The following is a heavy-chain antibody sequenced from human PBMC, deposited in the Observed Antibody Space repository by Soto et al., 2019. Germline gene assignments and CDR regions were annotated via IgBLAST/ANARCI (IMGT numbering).Heavy chain of an antibody. CDR3: AISRGLYYYDSSGHPPEGMDV. D-gene: IGHD3-22*01. V-gene: IGHV1-3*01. Sequence: ASVKVSCKASGYTFTSYAMHWVRQAPGQRLEWMGWINAGNGNTKYSQKFQGRVTITADESTSTAYMELSSLRSEDTAVYYCAISRGLYYYDSSGHPPEGMDVWGQGTTVTVSS. CDR2: INAGNGNT. CDR1: GYTFTSYA. J-gene: IGHJ6*02.